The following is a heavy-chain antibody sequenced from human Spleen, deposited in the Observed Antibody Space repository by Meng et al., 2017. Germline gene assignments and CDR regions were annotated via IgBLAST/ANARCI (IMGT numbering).Heavy chain of an antibody. CDR3: ASWIYSCGWQ. J-gene: IGHJ4*02. CDR1: GGSFSSIDW. Sequence: QVQLQESGAGLVQPWGALSLTCVVSGGSFSSIDWSSWVRQPPGRGLEWIGEIYHCGDTNYNPSLKSRVTIAIYRYKNQFSLKLNSVTAADTAVYLCASWIYSCGWQWGQGTLVTVSS. V-gene: IGHV4/OR15-8*02. CDR2: IYHCGDT. D-gene: IGHD6-19*01.